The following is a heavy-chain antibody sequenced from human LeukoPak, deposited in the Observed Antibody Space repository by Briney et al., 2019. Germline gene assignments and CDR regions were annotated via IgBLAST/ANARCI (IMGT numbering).Heavy chain of an antibody. CDR2: FYDSGST. D-gene: IGHD5-12*01. V-gene: IGHV4-39*01. CDR3: ARHSLPGYGDYENDFDI. Sequence: PSETLSLTCTVSGDSISSSTYYWDWIRQPPGKGLEWIGNFYDSGSTWYNPSLKSRVTISGDTSKNQFSLKLTSVTAADTAVYYCARHSLPGYGDYENDFDIWGQGTMVTVSS. CDR1: GDSISSSTYY. J-gene: IGHJ3*02.